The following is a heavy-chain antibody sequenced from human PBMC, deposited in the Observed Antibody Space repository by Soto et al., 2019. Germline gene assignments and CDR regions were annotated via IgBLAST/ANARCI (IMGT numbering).Heavy chain of an antibody. CDR2: ISYDGSNK. CDR1: GFTFSSYG. CDR3: AKDQYGSGSYYNGYYYYGMDV. V-gene: IGHV3-30*18. Sequence: GGSLRLSCAASGFTFSSYGMHWVLQAPGKGLERVAVISYDGSNKYYADSVKGRFTISRDNYKNTLYLQMNSLRAEDTAVYYCAKDQYGSGSYYNGYYYYGMDVWGQGTTVTVSS. J-gene: IGHJ6*02. D-gene: IGHD3-10*01.